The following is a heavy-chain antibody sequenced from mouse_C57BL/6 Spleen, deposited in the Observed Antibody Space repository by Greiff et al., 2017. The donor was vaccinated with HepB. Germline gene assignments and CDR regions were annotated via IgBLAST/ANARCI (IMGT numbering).Heavy chain of an antibody. V-gene: IGHV3-6*01. CDR3: ARGGSFDV. Sequence: EVKLEESGPGLVKPSQSLSLTCSVTGYSITSGYYWNWIRQFPGNKLEWMGYISYDGSNNYNPSLKNRISITRDTSKNQFFLKLNSVTTEDTATYYCARGGSFDVWGTGTTVTVSS. CDR2: ISYDGSN. J-gene: IGHJ1*03. CDR1: GYSITSGYY.